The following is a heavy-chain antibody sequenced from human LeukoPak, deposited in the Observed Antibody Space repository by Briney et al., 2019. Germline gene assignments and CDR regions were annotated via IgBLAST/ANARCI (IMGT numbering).Heavy chain of an antibody. V-gene: IGHV5-51*01. CDR2: IYPGDSDT. CDR1: GYSFSRYW. CDR3: ARGGQDSSGYYYSLGY. D-gene: IGHD3-22*01. Sequence: GESLKISCQGSGYSFSRYWIAWVRQMPGKGLECMGIIYPGDSDTRYSPSFQGQVTISADESISTAYLQWSSLKASDTAMYYCARGGQDSSGYYYSLGYWGQGTLVTVSS. J-gene: IGHJ4*02.